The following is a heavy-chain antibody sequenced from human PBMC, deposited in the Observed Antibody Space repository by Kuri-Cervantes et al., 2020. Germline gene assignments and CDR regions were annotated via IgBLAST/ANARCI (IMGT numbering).Heavy chain of an antibody. D-gene: IGHD3-22*01. J-gene: IGHJ6*03. V-gene: IGHV3-30-3*01. CDR3: ARSEAVVITFYYYYYMDV. CDR2: ISYDGSNK. Sequence: LSLTCAASGFTFSSYAMHWVRQAPGKGLEWVAVISYDGSNKYYADSVKGRFTIPRDNSKNTLYLQMNSLRAEDTAVYYCARSEAVVITFYYYYYMDVWGKGTTVTVSS. CDR1: GFTFSSYA.